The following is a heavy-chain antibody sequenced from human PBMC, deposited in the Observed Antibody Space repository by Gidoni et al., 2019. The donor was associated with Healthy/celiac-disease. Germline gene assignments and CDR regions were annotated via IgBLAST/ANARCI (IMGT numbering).Heavy chain of an antibody. J-gene: IGHJ5*02. CDR3: AREHPGGWFDP. CDR2: ISYAGSNK. V-gene: IGHV3-30-3*01. CDR1: GFTFSSYA. Sequence: QVQLVESGGGVVQPGRSLRLSCAASGFTFSSYAMHWVRQAPGKGLELVAVISYAGSNKYYADSVKGRFTISRDNSKNTLYLQMNSLRAEDTAVYYCAREHPGGWFDPWGQGTLVTVSS.